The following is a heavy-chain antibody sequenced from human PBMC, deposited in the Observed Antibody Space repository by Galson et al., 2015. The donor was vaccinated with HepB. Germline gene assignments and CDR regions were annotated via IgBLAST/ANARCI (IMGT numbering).Heavy chain of an antibody. CDR2: INPNSGGT. V-gene: IGHV1-2*06. CDR3: GREVGEEFGTSEKSFEY. D-gene: IGHD3-10*01. Sequence: SVKVSCKASGYTFTGYYINWVRQAPGQGLEWMGRINPNSGGTNYAQKFQGRVTMTRDTSISTAFMELSSLGSDDTAVFYCGREVGEEFGTSEKSFEYWGQGTLVTVSS. CDR1: GYTFTGYY. J-gene: IGHJ4*02.